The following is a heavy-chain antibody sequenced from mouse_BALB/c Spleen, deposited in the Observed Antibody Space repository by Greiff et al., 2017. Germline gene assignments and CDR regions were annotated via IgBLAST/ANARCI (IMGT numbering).Heavy chain of an antibody. V-gene: IGHV5-6*01. D-gene: IGHD1-1*01. CDR1: GFTFSSYG. CDR2: ISSGGSYT. Sequence: EVMLVESGGDLVKPGGSLKLSCAASGFTFSSYGMSWVRQTPDKRLEWVATISSGGSYTYYPDSVKGRFTISRDNAKNTLYLQMSSLKSEDTAMYYCARITFLYFDVWGAGTTVTVSS. J-gene: IGHJ1*01. CDR3: ARITFLYFDV.